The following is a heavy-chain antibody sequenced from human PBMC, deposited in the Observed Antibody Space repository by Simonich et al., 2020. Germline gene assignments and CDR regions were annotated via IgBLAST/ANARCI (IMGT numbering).Heavy chain of an antibody. CDR3: ASSKRGYNWNDFDY. D-gene: IGHD1-1*01. CDR2: INPNSGGT. J-gene: IGHJ4*02. V-gene: IGHV1-2*02. CDR1: GYTFTGYY. Sequence: QVQLVQSGAEVKKPGASVKVSCKASGYTFTGYYMHLVRQAPGQGLGGMGWINPNSGGTNYAKKLQGRVTMTRETSISTAYMELSRLRSDDTAVYYCASSKRGYNWNDFDYWGQGTLVTVSS.